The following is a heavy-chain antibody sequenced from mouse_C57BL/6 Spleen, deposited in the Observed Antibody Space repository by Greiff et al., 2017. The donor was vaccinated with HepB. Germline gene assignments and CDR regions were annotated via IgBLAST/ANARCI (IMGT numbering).Heavy chain of an antibody. CDR3: ARNYYGSSYVRPYYAMDY. D-gene: IGHD1-1*01. Sequence: EVKLMESGGGLVKPGGSLKLSCAASGFTFSDYGMHWVRQAPEKGLEWVAYISSGSSTIYYADTVKGRFTISRDNAKNTLFLQMTSLRSEDTAMYYCARNYYGSSYVRPYYAMDYWGQGTSVTVSS. J-gene: IGHJ4*01. CDR2: ISSGSSTI. V-gene: IGHV5-17*01. CDR1: GFTFSDYG.